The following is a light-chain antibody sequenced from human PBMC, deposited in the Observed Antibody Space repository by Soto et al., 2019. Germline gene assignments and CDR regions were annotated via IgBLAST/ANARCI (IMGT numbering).Light chain of an antibody. Sequence: QSVLTQPPSASGTPGQRVTISCSGSSSNIGSNYVYWYHQLPGTAPKLLIYRDNQQPSGVPDRFSGSKSGTSSSLAISGLRSEDEADYYCAAWDDSLSGWVFGGGTKLTVL. J-gene: IGLJ3*02. CDR2: RDN. V-gene: IGLV1-47*01. CDR3: AAWDDSLSGWV. CDR1: SSNIGSNY.